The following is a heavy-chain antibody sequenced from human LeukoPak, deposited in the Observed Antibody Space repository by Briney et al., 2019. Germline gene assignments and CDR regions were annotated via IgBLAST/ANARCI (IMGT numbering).Heavy chain of an antibody. J-gene: IGHJ4*02. D-gene: IGHD6-19*01. CDR3: AREQSGDGWSGFDY. Sequence: PGGSLRLSCAASGFTLRSYAMHWVRQAPGKGLAWVAVIADDGSRQHHADFWEGRISIARDNSKYAVSLQTGSLRTEDTAVYFCAREQSGDGWSGFDYWGQGTLVTVSS. CDR1: GFTLRSYA. CDR2: IADDGSRQ. V-gene: IGHV3-30*15.